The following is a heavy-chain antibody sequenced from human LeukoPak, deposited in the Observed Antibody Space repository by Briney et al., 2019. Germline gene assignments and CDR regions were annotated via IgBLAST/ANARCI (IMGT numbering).Heavy chain of an antibody. CDR2: INHSGST. D-gene: IGHD3-3*01. CDR3: ARGFITIFGVVRVNWFDP. CDR1: GGSFSGYY. Sequence: PSETLSLTCAVYGGSFSGYYWSWIRQPPGKGLEWIGEINHSGSTNYNPSLKSRVTISVDTSKNQFSLKLSSVTAADTAVYYCARGFITIFGVVRVNWFDPWGQGTLVTVSS. V-gene: IGHV4-34*01. J-gene: IGHJ5*02.